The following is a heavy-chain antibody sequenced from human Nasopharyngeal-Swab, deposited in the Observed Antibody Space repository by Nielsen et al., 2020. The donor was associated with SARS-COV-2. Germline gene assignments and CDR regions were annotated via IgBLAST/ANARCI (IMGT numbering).Heavy chain of an antibody. CDR1: GYSFVNHW. J-gene: IGHJ5*02. D-gene: IGHD5-24*01. CDR3: ARRAARDGYNYEVDP. Sequence: GESLKISCMASGYSFVNHWIGWVRQKPGKGLEWMGMVYPGNSEVAYSPSFQGHVTISADKSISTAYLQWTSLRALDTAVYYCARRAARDGYNYEVDPWGQGTLVTVSS. V-gene: IGHV5-51*01. CDR2: VYPGNSEV.